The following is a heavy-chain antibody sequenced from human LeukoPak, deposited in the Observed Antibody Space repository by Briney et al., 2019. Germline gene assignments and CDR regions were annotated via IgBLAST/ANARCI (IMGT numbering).Heavy chain of an antibody. Sequence: PSETPSLTCTVSGASINYATYQWTWVRQSAGKGLEWIGLISKSGTTHYNPSLWSRVTISIDTSKNQFSLKMTSVSASDTAVYYCARLLGPFDYVWGSSRSDWGQGTLVTVSS. D-gene: IGHD3-16*02. V-gene: IGHV4-61*02. CDR1: GASINYATYQ. CDR2: ISKSGTT. J-gene: IGHJ4*02. CDR3: ARLLGPFDYVWGSSRSD.